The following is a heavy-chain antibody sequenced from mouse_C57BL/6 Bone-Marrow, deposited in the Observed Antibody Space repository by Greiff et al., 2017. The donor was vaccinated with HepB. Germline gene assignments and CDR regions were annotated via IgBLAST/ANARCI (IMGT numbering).Heavy chain of an antibody. D-gene: IGHD2-3*01. V-gene: IGHV5-6*01. J-gene: IGHJ4*01. CDR1: GFTFSSYG. Sequence: EVQVVESGGDLVKPGGSLKLSCAASGFTFSSYGMSWVRQTPDKRLEWVATISSGGSYTYYPDSVKGRFTISRDNAKNTLYLQMSSLKSEDTAMYYCSRHEDGYYHYYAMDYWGQGTSVTVSS. CDR3: SRHEDGYYHYYAMDY. CDR2: ISSGGSYT.